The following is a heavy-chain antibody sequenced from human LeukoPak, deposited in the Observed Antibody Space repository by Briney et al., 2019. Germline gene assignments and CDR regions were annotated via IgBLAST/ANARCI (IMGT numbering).Heavy chain of an antibody. Sequence: PSQTLSLTCAVSGGSISSGGYSWSWIRQPPGKGLEWIGYIYYSGSTYYNPSLKSRVTISVDTSKNQFSLKLSSVTAADTAVYYCARTSIYYYDSSGYYSTNNWFDPWGQGTLVTVSS. CDR3: ARTSIYYYDSSGYYSTNNWFDP. V-gene: IGHV4-30-4*07. D-gene: IGHD3-22*01. CDR2: IYYSGST. CDR1: GGSISSGGYS. J-gene: IGHJ5*02.